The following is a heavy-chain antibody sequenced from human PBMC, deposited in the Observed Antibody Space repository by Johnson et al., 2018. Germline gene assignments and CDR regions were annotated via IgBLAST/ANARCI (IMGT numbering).Heavy chain of an antibody. Sequence: VQVVQSGGGVVQPGRSLRLSCAASGFTFSSYVMSWVRQAPGKGLEWVSGVSGSGGSTYYADSVKGRFTISRDNSKNTLYLQMNSLRADDTAVYYCGKGHGYYEGMDVWGQGTTVTVSS. J-gene: IGHJ6*02. CDR2: VSGSGGST. CDR1: GFTFSSYV. CDR3: GKGHGYYEGMDV. V-gene: IGHV3-23*04.